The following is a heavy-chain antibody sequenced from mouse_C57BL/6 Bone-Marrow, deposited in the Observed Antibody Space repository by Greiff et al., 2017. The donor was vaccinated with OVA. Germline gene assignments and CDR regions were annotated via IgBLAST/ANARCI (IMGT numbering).Heavy chain of an antibody. CDR1: GYTFTSYW. J-gene: IGHJ3*01. CDR3: AREELGRGDRFAY. V-gene: IGHV1-69*01. D-gene: IGHD4-1*01. CDR2: IDPSDSYT. Sequence: QVQLQQPGAELVMPGASVKLSCKASGYTFTSYWMHWVKQRPGQGLEWIGEIDPSDSYTNYNQKFKGKATLTADKSSSTASRQLSSLTSEDSAVYFCAREELGRGDRFAYWGQGTLVTVSA.